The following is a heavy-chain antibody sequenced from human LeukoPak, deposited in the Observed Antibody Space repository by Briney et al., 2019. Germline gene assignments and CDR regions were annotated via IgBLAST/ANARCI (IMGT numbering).Heavy chain of an antibody. V-gene: IGHV4-38-2*01. D-gene: IGHD3-9*01. CDR1: GYSISSGYY. Sequence: SETLSLTCAVSGYSISSGYYWGWIRQPPGKGLEWIGSIYHSGSTYYNPSLKSRVTISVDTSKNQFSLKLSSVTAADTALYYCQRRQYDREFDPWGQGTLVTVSS. CDR3: QRRQYDREFDP. J-gene: IGHJ5*02. CDR2: IYHSGST.